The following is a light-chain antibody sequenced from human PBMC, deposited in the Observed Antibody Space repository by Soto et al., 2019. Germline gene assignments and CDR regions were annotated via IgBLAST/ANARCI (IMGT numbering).Light chain of an antibody. CDR2: GAS. J-gene: IGKJ1*01. CDR3: QHFVNSLTWT. V-gene: IGKV3-20*01. CDR1: QRVSSSY. Sequence: EIVFTQAPCTLSLSRGERATLSCRARQRVSSSYLIWYQQKPGQAPRLLIYGASSRATGVPDRFSGGGSGTDFTLTISRLEPEDFAVYYCQHFVNSLTWTFGQGTKVDNK.